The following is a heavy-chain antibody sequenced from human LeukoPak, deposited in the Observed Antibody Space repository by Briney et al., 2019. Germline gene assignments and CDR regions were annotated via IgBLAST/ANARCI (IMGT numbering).Heavy chain of an antibody. V-gene: IGHV3-21*01. CDR2: MSSSSSYI. Sequence: GGSLRLSCAASGFTFRSYTMNWVRQALGKGLEWVSSMSSSSSYIYYADSVKGRFTISRDNAKNSLYLRMNSLRAEDTAVYYCARDRGAAAAGTDYWGQGTLVTVSS. CDR1: GFTFRSYT. J-gene: IGHJ4*02. D-gene: IGHD6-13*01. CDR3: ARDRGAAAAGTDY.